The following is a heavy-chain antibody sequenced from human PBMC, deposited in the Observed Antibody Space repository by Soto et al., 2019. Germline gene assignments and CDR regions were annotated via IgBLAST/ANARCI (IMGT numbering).Heavy chain of an antibody. CDR1: GYSLTSYG. D-gene: IGHD5-12*01. Sequence: ASVKVSCKASGYSLTSYGVSWVRQAPGQGLEWMGWINVNNGNTNYAQKFKGRVNMTTDTSTSTAYMERRSLRSDDTAVYYCATPYDSGFDPWGQGTLVTVSS. CDR2: INVNNGNT. V-gene: IGHV1-18*04. J-gene: IGHJ5*02. CDR3: ATPYDSGFDP.